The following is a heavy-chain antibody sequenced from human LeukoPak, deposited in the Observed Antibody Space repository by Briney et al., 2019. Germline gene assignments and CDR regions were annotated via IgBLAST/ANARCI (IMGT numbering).Heavy chain of an antibody. CDR2: ITSSGRHT. V-gene: IGHV3-48*03. Sequence: PGGSLRLSCAASGFTLSIYEMTWVRQAPGKGLEWVSYITSSGRHTFYADSVKGRFTISRDTAKNSLYLQMNSLRGEDTAVYYCSRDKSSVTRAFDIWGQGTMVTVS. D-gene: IGHD2-15*01. CDR1: GFTLSIYE. J-gene: IGHJ3*02. CDR3: SRDKSSVTRAFDI.